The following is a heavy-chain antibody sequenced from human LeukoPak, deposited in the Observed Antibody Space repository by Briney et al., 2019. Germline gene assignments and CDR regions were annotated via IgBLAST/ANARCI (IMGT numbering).Heavy chain of an antibody. J-gene: IGHJ2*01. V-gene: IGHV4-59*01. CDR3: ARALYGDPRKRYFDL. CDR2: MYNSGST. D-gene: IGHD4-17*01. Sequence: PSETQSLICTVSAPFISIYYSMWVPHPRGGGLECTGYMYNSGSTNYDPTLKSRVTISVDTSKKQYSLKLSSVTAADTAVYYSARALYGDPRKRYFDLWGRGTLVTVS. CDR1: APFISIYY.